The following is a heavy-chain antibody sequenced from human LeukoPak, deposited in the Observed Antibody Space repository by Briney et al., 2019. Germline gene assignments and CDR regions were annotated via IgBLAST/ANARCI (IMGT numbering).Heavy chain of an antibody. CDR1: GYTFNTYG. J-gene: IGHJ4*02. D-gene: IGHD6-25*01. V-gene: IGHV1-18*01. CDR3: LRDAQRPRLSPDY. CDR2: ISTDNGDT. Sequence: ASVKVSCKASGYTFNTYGISWVRQAPGQGLEWMGWISTDNGDTSYVQNLPGRVTMTTDTSTSTAYMELMSLRSDDTAVYYCLRDAQRPRLSPDYWGQGTLVTVSS.